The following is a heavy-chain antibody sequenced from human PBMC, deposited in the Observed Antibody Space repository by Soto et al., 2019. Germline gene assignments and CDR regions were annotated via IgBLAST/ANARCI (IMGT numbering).Heavy chain of an antibody. V-gene: IGHV4-31*03. J-gene: IGHJ6*02. D-gene: IGHD6-25*01. CDR3: ARGIAAAAGTFYYYGMDV. CDR2: IYYSWST. Sequence: SETLSLTFTFSGVSISRVGYYWSWIRHHPGKFLEWIGYIYYSWSTYYNPSLKSRVTISVDTSKNQFSLKLSSVTAADTAVYYCARGIAAAAGTFYYYGMDVWGQGTTVTVS. CDR1: GVSISRVGYY.